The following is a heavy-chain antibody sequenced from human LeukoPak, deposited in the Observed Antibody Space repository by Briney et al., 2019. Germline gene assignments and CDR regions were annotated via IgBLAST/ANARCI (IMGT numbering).Heavy chain of an antibody. CDR1: GGSISSYY. CDR2: IYYSGST. Sequence: SETLSLTCTVSGGSISSYYWSWIRQPPGKGLEWIGYIYYSGSTNYNPSLKSRVTISVDTSKNQFSLKLSSVTAADTAVYYCARGTYYSSTSCYGYYYYMDVWGKGTTVTVSS. CDR3: ARGTYYSSTSCYGYYYYMDV. J-gene: IGHJ6*03. V-gene: IGHV4-59*01. D-gene: IGHD2-2*01.